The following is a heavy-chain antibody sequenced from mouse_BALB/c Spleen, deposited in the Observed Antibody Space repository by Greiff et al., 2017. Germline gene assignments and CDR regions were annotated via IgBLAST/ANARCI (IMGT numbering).Heavy chain of an antibody. D-gene: IGHD1-2*01. CDR3: ARDLLRPFDY. CDR1: GFTFTDYY. Sequence: EVQGVESGGGLVQPGGSLRLSCATSGFTFTDYYMSWVRQPPGKALEWLGFIRNKANGYTTEYSASVKGRFTISRDNSQSILYLQMNTLRAEDSATYYCARDLLRPFDYWGQGTTLTVSS. V-gene: IGHV7-3*02. CDR2: IRNKANGYTT. J-gene: IGHJ2*01.